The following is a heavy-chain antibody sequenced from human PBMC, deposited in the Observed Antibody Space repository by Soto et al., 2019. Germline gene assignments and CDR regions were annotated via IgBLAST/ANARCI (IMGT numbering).Heavy chain of an antibody. Sequence: LXLSCSASRFAFSPFAMHWFLQAPDKGLHHVSAVSTHVGSTYYADSVKGRFTMSRDNSKSTLFLEMNSLSPEDTGVYYCVKSFVSSIRGFSYYYGWDVWARGTTVTVSS. CDR2: VSTHVGST. J-gene: IGHJ6*02. CDR3: VKSFVSSIRGFSYYYGWDV. D-gene: IGHD3-16*01. CDR1: RFAFSPFA. V-gene: IGHV3-64D*06.